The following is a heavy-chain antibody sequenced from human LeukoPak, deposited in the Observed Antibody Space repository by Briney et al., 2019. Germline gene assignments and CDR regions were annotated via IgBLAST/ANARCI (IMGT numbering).Heavy chain of an antibody. V-gene: IGHV1-8*01. CDR2: MNPNSGNT. Sequence: GASVKVSCKASGYTFTSYDINWVRQATGQGLEWMGWMNPNSGNTGYAQKFQGRVTMTRNTSISTAYMELSSLRSEDTAVYYCARVPKGSGSYSVDYWGQGTLVTVSS. D-gene: IGHD3-10*01. CDR1: GYTFTSYD. CDR3: ARVPKGSGSYSVDY. J-gene: IGHJ4*02.